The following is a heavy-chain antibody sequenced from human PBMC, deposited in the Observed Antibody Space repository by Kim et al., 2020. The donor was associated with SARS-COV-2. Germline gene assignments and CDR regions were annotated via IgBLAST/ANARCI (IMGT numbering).Heavy chain of an antibody. CDR2: T. V-gene: IGHV1-3*01. D-gene: IGHD3-10*01. CDR3: ARGANLWFGED. J-gene: IGHJ4*02. Sequence: TKYSQKFQGRVTITRDTSASTAYMELSSLRSEDTAIYYCARGANLWFGEDWGQGTLVTVSS.